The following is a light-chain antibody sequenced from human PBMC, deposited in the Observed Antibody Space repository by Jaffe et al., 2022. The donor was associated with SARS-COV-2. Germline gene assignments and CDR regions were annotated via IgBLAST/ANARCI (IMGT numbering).Light chain of an antibody. CDR2: QDS. CDR1: KLGQKF. V-gene: IGLV3-1*01. CDR3: QAWDSTTTKVV. J-gene: IGLJ3*02. Sequence: SYDLSQPPSVSVSPGQTASITCSGDKLGQKFACWYQQKPGQSPVLVIYQDSKRPSGIPERFSGSNSGNTATLTISGTQPMDEADYYCQAWDSTTTKVVFGGGTKLSVL.